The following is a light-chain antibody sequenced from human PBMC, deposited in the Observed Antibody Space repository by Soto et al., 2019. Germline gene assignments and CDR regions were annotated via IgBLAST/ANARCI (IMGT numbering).Light chain of an antibody. V-gene: IGKV3-15*01. CDR2: HAS. CDR3: QQYNNWPLT. J-gene: IGKJ4*01. Sequence: EIVTTQSPATLSVSPGERATLSCRACQSMNNNLAWYQQKPGQAPRLLIYHASTRATGIPARFSGSGSGTEFTLTISSLQSEDFAVYYCQQYNNWPLTFGGGTKVEIK. CDR1: QSMNNN.